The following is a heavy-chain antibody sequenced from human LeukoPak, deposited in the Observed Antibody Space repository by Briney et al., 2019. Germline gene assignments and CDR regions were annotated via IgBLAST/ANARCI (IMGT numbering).Heavy chain of an antibody. V-gene: IGHV3-7*01. J-gene: IGHJ4*02. CDR2: IKQDGSEK. D-gene: IGHD4-17*01. CDR1: GFTFSNYG. Sequence: PGGSLRLSCAASGFTFSNYGMSWVRQAPGKGREWVANIKQDGSEKYYVDSVKGRFTISRDNAKNSLYLQMNSLRAEDTAVYYCARSDYGDYYFDYWGQGTLVTVSS. CDR3: ARSDYGDYYFDY.